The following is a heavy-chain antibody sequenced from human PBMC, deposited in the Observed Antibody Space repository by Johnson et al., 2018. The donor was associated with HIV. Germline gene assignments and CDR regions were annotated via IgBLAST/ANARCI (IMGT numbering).Heavy chain of an antibody. Sequence: VQLMESGGGVVQPGRSLRLSCAASGFTFSSYAMHWVRQAPGKGLEWVAVISYDGSNKYYADSVKGRFTISRDNSKNTLYLQMNSLRAEDTAVYYCARDPHIPAVTTASYAFDIWGQGTMVTVSS. V-gene: IGHV3-30-3*01. J-gene: IGHJ3*02. D-gene: IGHD4-17*01. CDR1: GFTFSSYA. CDR2: ISYDGSNK. CDR3: ARDPHIPAVTTASYAFDI.